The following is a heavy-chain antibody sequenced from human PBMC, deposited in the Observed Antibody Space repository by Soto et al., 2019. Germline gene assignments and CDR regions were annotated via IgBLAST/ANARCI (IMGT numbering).Heavy chain of an antibody. J-gene: IGHJ4*02. Sequence: QVQLVQSGAEVKKPGASVKVSCKASGYTFTNYYIHWVRQAPGQGLEWMGMINPSGGSTSYTRRFHGRVTLTRDTSTSTVYMELSSLRSEDTAVYYCARESQSSGWSWFDYWGQGTLVTVSS. CDR1: GYTFTNYY. D-gene: IGHD6-19*01. CDR3: ARESQSSGWSWFDY. V-gene: IGHV1-46*01. CDR2: INPSGGST.